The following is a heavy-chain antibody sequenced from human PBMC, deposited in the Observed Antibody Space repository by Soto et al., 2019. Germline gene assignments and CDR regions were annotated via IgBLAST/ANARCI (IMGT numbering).Heavy chain of an antibody. J-gene: IGHJ4*02. Sequence: QLQLQESGPGLVKPSETLSLTCTVSGGSINSNNYYWAWIRQPPGKGLEWIVSIYYSGSTYNNPSLKSRVTISVDTSKNHFSLKLSSVTAADTAVYYCARHVWGGALDYWGQGTLVTVSS. CDR3: ARHVWGGALDY. CDR1: GGSINSNNYY. V-gene: IGHV4-39*01. CDR2: IYYSGST. D-gene: IGHD2-8*01.